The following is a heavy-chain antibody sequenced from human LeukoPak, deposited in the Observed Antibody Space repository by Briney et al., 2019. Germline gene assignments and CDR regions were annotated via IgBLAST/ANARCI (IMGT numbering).Heavy chain of an antibody. CDR2: IYHSGST. Sequence: PSETLSLTCAVSGGSISSSNWWSWVRQPPGKGLEWIGEIYHSGSTNYNPSLKSRVTISVDTSKNQFSLKLSSVTAADTAVYYCARGKLKGGDGYNYRNVNFDYWGQGTLVTVSS. D-gene: IGHD5-24*01. CDR1: GGSISSSNW. J-gene: IGHJ4*02. CDR3: ARGKLKGGDGYNYRNVNFDY. V-gene: IGHV4-4*02.